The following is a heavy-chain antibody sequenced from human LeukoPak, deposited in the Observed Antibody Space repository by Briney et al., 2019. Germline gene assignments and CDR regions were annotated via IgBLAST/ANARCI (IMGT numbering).Heavy chain of an antibody. V-gene: IGHV4-34*01. CDR3: ARDSPSSGWYQSPDDAFDI. D-gene: IGHD6-19*01. Sequence: SETLSLTCAVYGGSFSGYYWSWIRQPPGKGLEWIGEINHSGSTNYNPSLKSRVTISVDTSKNQFSLKLSSVTAADTAVYYCARDSPSSGWYQSPDDAFDIWGQGTMVTVSS. CDR1: GGSFSGYY. J-gene: IGHJ3*02. CDR2: INHSGST.